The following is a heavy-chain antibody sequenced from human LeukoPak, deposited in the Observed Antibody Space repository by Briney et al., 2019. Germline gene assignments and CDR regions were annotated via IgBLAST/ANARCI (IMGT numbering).Heavy chain of an antibody. V-gene: IGHV3-15*01. CDR2: VKSKTDGGTT. CDR3: TTDLTTTGTTEGAFDI. J-gene: IGHJ3*02. CDR1: GFTFSNAW. D-gene: IGHD1-1*01. Sequence: GGSLRLSCAASGFTFSNAWMRWVRQAPGKGLEWVGHVKSKTDGGTTDYAAPVKGRFTISRDDSKNTLYLQMNSLKTEDTAVYYCTTDLTTTGTTEGAFDIWGQGTMVTVSS.